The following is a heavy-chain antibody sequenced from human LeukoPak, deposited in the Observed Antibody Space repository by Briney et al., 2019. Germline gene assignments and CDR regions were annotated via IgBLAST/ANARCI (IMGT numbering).Heavy chain of an antibody. Sequence: GGSLRLSCAASGFTFSSYSMNWVRQAPGKGLEWVSSISSSSSYIYYADSVKGRFTISRDNAKNSLYLQMNSLRAEDTAVYYCAREKFWAPGWYPGVRGQGNPVH. D-gene: IGHD6-19*01. V-gene: IGHV3-21*01. CDR1: GFTFSSYS. CDR2: ISSSSSYI. J-gene: IGHJ4*01. CDR3: AREKFWAPGWYPGV.